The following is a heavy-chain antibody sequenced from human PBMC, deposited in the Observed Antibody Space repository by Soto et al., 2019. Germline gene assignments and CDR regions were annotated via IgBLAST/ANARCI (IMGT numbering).Heavy chain of an antibody. V-gene: IGHV1-8*01. CDR2: MNPNSGNT. CDR1: GDTFTNYD. J-gene: IGHJ6*02. CDR3: ARGRNGMDV. Sequence: QVQLVQSGAEVKKPGASVKVSCKASGDTFTNYDINWVRQATGQGLEWMGRMNPNSGNTGYAQKFQGRVTMTRNTSITTAYMALSSLRSEDTAVYYFARGRNGMDVWGQGTTVTVSS.